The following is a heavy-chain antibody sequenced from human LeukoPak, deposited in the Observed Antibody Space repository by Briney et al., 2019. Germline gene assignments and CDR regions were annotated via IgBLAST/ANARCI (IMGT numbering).Heavy chain of an antibody. V-gene: IGHV3-11*01. CDR3: ARGHYGLDY. D-gene: IGHD4-17*01. CDR1: GFTFSDWY. J-gene: IGHJ4*02. Sequence: PGGSLRLPCAVSGFTFSDWYMSWIRQAPGKGPEWVSYIFNSGTTIYYADSVKGRFTISRDNAMNSLYLHMNSLRAEDTAVYYCARGHYGLDYWGQGTQVTVSS. CDR2: IFNSGTTI.